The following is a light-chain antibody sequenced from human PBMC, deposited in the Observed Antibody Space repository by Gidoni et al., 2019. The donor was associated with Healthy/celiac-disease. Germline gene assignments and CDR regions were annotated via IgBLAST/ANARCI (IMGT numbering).Light chain of an antibody. Sequence: EIVLTQSPATLSLSPGERATLSCRASQSVSSCYLCYYQQPPHEPPMLLIYGASSRATSIPDWSSSGGAAEDFITISSRVEQEDAAVYYGQQYGSSPQYTFXXXTKLDIK. V-gene: IGKV3-20*01. J-gene: IGKJ2*01. CDR2: GAS. CDR1: QSVSSCY. CDR3: QQYGSSPQYT.